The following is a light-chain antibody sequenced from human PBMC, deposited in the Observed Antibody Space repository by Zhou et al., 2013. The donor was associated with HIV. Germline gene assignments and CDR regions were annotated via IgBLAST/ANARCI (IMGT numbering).Light chain of an antibody. J-gene: IGKJ3*01. CDR2: GAS. Sequence: EIVLTQSPGTLSVSPGERATLSCRASQGISNTLAWYQQKPGQAPRLLIVGASTRASGIPARFSGSGSGTEFTLTINSIQSDDFAVYYCQQYNNWPGFTFGPGTKVDIK. CDR1: QGISNT. CDR3: QQYNNWPGFT. V-gene: IGKV3-15*01.